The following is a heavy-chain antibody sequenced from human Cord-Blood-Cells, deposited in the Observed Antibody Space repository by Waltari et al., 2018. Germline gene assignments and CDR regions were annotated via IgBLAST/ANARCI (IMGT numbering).Heavy chain of an antibody. D-gene: IGHD5-12*01. CDR2: IYTSGST. Sequence: QVQLQESGPGLVKPSQTLSLTCTVSGGSISSGSYYWSWIRQSAGKGLEWIGYIYTSGSTNYNPSLKSRVTISVDTSKNQFSLKLSSVTAADTAVYYCARDSHGVATGGTYYYYGMDVWGQGTTVTVSS. J-gene: IGHJ6*02. CDR1: GGSISSGSYY. V-gene: IGHV4-61*09. CDR3: ARDSHGVATGGTYYYYGMDV.